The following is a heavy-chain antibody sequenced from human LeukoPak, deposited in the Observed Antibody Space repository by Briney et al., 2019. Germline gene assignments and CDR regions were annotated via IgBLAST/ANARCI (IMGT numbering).Heavy chain of an antibody. CDR1: GFTFSSYE. V-gene: IGHV3-48*03. CDR3: ARVTSFGDLPFDY. D-gene: IGHD4-17*01. CDR2: ISSSGSTI. Sequence: GGSLRLSCAASGFTFSSYEMNWVRQAPGKGLEWVSYISSSGSTIYYADSVKGRFTISRDNAKNSLYLQMNSLRAEDTAVYYCARVTSFGDLPFDYWGQGTLVTVSS. J-gene: IGHJ4*02.